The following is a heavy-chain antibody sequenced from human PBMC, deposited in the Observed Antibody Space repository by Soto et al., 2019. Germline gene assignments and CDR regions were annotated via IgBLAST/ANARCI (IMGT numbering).Heavy chain of an antibody. D-gene: IGHD3-10*01. Sequence: ASVKVSCKASGYSFTNYFMHWVRQAPGQGLEWMGIINPSDGSTRYAQKLQGRVTMTRDTSTTTVYMEMSSLRSEDTAVYYCARGYGSGSYYVDWDQGTLVTVSS. CDR1: GYSFTNYF. CDR3: ARGYGSGSYYVD. V-gene: IGHV1-46*04. CDR2: INPSDGST. J-gene: IGHJ4*02.